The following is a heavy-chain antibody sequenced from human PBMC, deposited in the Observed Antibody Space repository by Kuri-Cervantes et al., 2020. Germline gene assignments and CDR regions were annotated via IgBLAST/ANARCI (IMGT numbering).Heavy chain of an antibody. CDR3: ARDKNLSVGGIAAAGFDP. Sequence: LRLSCAVYGGSFSGYYWSWIRQPPGKGLEWIGKIYYSGTTQYNPSLKSRVTISVDTSKNQFSLKLSSVTAADTAVYYCARDKNLSVGGIAAAGFDPWGQGTLVTVSS. V-gene: IGHV4-34*09. J-gene: IGHJ5*02. CDR1: GGSFSGYY. CDR2: IYYSGTT. D-gene: IGHD6-13*01.